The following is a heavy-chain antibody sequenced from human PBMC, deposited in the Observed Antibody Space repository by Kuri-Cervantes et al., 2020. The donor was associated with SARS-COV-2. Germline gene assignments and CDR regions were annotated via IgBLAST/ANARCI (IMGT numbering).Heavy chain of an antibody. CDR3: ASDNGLY. J-gene: IGHJ4*02. CDR2: IYTSGST. V-gene: IGHV4-61*02. Sequence: LRLSCTVSGGSISSGSYYWSWIRQPAGKGLEWIGRIYTSGSTNYNPSLKSRVTISVDTSKNQFSLKLSSVTAADTAVYYCASDNGLYWGQGTLVTVSS. CDR1: GGSISSGSYY.